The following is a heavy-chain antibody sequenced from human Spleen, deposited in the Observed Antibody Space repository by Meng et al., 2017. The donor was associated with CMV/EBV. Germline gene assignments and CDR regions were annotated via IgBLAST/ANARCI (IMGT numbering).Heavy chain of an antibody. Sequence: SLKISCAASGFTVSSNYMSWVRQAPGKGLEWVSVIYSGGSTYYADSVKGRFTISRDNSKNTLYLQMNSLRAEDTAVYYCARDREYQLLNYGMDVWGQGTTVTVSS. J-gene: IGHJ6*02. CDR1: GFTVSSNY. V-gene: IGHV3-53*01. CDR3: ARDREYQLLNYGMDV. CDR2: IYSGGST. D-gene: IGHD2-2*01.